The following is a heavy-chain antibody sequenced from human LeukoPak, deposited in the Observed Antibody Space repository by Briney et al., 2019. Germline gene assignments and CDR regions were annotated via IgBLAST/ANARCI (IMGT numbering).Heavy chain of an antibody. D-gene: IGHD2-21*02. V-gene: IGHV4-39*01. J-gene: IGHJ5*02. CDR3: ARHCGGDCYHSWFDP. Sequence: PSETVSLTCTVSGGSISSSSYYWGWIRQPPGKGLEWIGSIYYSGSTYYNPSLKSRVTISVDTSKNQFSLKLSSVTAADTAVYYCARHCGGDCYHSWFDPWGQGTLVTVSS. CDR1: GGSISSSSYY. CDR2: IYYSGST.